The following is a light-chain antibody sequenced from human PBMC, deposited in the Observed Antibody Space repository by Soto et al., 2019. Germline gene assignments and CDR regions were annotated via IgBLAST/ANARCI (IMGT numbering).Light chain of an antibody. J-gene: IGLJ3*02. CDR2: SNN. CDR3: AAWDDSLNGWV. CDR1: SSNIGSNT. V-gene: IGLV1-44*01. Sequence: QSVLTQPPSASGTPGQRVTISCSGSSSNIGSNTVNWYQQLPGTAPKLRIYSNNQRPSGVPDRFSGSKSGTSASLAISGLQSEDVADYYCAAWDDSLNGWVFGGGTKLTVL.